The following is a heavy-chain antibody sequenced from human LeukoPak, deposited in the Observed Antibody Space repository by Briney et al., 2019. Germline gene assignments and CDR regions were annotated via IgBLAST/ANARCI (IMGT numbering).Heavy chain of an antibody. CDR2: IYYSGST. J-gene: IGHJ4*02. D-gene: IGHD5-24*01. Sequence: PSQTLSLTCTVSGGSISSGGYYWSWIRQHPGKGLEWIGYIYYSGSTYYNPSLKSRVTISVDTSKNQFSLKLSSVTAADTAVYYCARGSRITSYYFDYWGQGTLVTVSS. V-gene: IGHV4-31*03. CDR3: ARGSRITSYYFDY. CDR1: GGSISSGGYY.